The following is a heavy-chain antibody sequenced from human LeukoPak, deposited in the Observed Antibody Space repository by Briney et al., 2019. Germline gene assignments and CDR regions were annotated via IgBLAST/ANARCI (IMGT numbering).Heavy chain of an antibody. J-gene: IGHJ4*02. V-gene: IGHV1-69*04. D-gene: IGHD3-22*01. CDR3: ARGYYYDSSGYHLPDY. CDR2: IIPILGIA. CDR1: GYTFTSYY. Sequence: ASVKVSCKASGYTFTSYYMHWVRQAPGQGLEWMGRIIPILGIANYAQKFQGRVTITADKSTSTAYMELSSLRSEDTAVYYCARGYYYDSSGYHLPDYWGQGTLVTVSS.